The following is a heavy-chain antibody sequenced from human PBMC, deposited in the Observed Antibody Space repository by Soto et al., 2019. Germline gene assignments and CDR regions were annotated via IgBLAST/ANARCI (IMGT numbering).Heavy chain of an antibody. CDR1: GLTFSSYR. D-gene: IGHD3-10*01. J-gene: IGHJ6*02. Sequence: LRLSCASSGLTFSSYRMHWVRQSPGKGLEWDSYISSSSSTIYYADSVKGRFTISRDNAKNSLYQQMNSLKAEDTAVYYCAFGKEYGYHCHGMYVWGQGTSVTGSS. CDR3: AFGKEYGYHCHGMYV. V-gene: IGHV3-48*01. CDR2: ISSSSSTI.